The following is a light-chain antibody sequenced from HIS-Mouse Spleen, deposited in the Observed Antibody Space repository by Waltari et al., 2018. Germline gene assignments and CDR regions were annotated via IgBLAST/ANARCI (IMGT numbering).Light chain of an antibody. Sequence: DIEMTQSPDSLAVSLGERATINCKSSQSVLYSSNNKNYLAWYQQKPGQPPKLLIYWASTRESGVPDRFSGSGSGTDFTLTISSLQAEDVAVYYCQQYYSTPTFGGGTKVEIK. V-gene: IGKV4-1*01. CDR3: QQYYSTPT. J-gene: IGKJ4*01. CDR2: WAS. CDR1: QSVLYSSNNKNY.